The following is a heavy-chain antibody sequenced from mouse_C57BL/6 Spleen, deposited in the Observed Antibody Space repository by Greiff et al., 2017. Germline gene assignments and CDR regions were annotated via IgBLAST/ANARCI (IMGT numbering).Heavy chain of an antibody. CDR2: IYPGDGDT. V-gene: IGHV1-80*01. CDR1: GYAFSSYW. D-gene: IGHD2-9*01. J-gene: IGHJ4*01. CDR3: ARPYYGFMDY. Sequence: VQLQQSGAELVKPGASVKISCKASGYAFSSYWMNWVKQRPGKGLEWIGQIYPGDGDTNHNGKFKGKAIRTADKSSSTAYMQLSSLTSEDSAVYFCARPYYGFMDYGGQGTSVTVSS.